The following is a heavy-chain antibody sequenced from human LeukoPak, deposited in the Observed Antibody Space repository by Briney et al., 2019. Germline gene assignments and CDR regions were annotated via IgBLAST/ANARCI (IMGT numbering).Heavy chain of an antibody. D-gene: IGHD3-10*01. CDR3: AGSITMVQGVDAFDI. J-gene: IGHJ3*02. V-gene: IGHV4-34*01. CDR1: GGSFSGYY. Sequence: SETLSLTCAVYGGSFSGYYWSWIRQPPGKGLEWIGEINHSGSTNYNPSLKSRVTISVDTSKNQFSLKLSSVTAADTAVYYCAGSITMVQGVDAFDIWGQGTMVTVSS. CDR2: INHSGST.